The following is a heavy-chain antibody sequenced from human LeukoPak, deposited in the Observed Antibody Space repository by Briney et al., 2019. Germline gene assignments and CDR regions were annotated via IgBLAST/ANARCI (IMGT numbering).Heavy chain of an antibody. CDR3: ARGTAITAGIDF. J-gene: IGHJ4*02. CDR2: INPEGAST. Sequence: GGSLRLSCTASGFAFSTYWMFWVRQATGKGLVWVSQINPEGASTTYGDPAKGRFTASRDNAKNALHLQMNSLRVDDTAVYCCARGTAITAGIDFWGQGTLVTVSS. D-gene: IGHD6-19*01. V-gene: IGHV3-74*01. CDR1: GFAFSTYW.